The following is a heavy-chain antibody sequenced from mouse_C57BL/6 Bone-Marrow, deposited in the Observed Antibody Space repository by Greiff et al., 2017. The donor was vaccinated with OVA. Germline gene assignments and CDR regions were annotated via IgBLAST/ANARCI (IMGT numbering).Heavy chain of an antibody. CDR2: IYPRDGSP. V-gene: IGHV1-85*01. D-gene: IGHD1-1*01. CDR3: ARVDDGSNYWYFDV. CDR1: GYTFTSYD. J-gene: IGHJ1*03. Sequence: QVQLQQSGPELVKPGASVKLSCKASGYTFTSYDINWVKQRPGQGLEWIGWIYPRDGSPKYNEKFKGKATLTVDTSSSTAYMELHSLTSEDSAVYFCARVDDGSNYWYFDVWGTGTTVTVSS.